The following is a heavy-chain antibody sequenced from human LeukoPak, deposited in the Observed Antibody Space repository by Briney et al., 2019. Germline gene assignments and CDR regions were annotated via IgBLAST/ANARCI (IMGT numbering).Heavy chain of an antibody. CDR3: ATEGRGANYWYFGL. J-gene: IGHJ2*01. Sequence: ASVKVSCKVSGYSLTELSMHWVRQAPGKGLEWMGGFDPEQGKTIYAQKFQDRVILTEDTSRDTVYMDLSGLTYEDTAVYFCATEGRGANYWYFGLWGRGTLVTVSS. CDR1: GYSLTELS. V-gene: IGHV1-24*01. CDR2: FDPEQGKT. D-gene: IGHD3-10*01.